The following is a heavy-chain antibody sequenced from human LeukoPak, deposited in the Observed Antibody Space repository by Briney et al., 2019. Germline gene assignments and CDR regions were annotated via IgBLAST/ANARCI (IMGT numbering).Heavy chain of an antibody. D-gene: IGHD5-18*01. Sequence: GRSLRLSCADSGFTLSSYGMHWVRQAPGKGLEWVALISDDASDKYYVDSVQGRFTVSRDKSKNTVFLQMNSLRAEDTAIYYCAIESRGYIIDYWGQGTLVTVSS. CDR2: ISDDASDK. CDR3: AIESRGYIIDY. CDR1: GFTLSSYG. V-gene: IGHV3-30*03. J-gene: IGHJ4*02.